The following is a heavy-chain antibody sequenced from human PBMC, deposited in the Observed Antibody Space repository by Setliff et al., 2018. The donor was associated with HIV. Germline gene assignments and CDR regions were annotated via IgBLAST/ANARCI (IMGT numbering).Heavy chain of an antibody. CDR3: ASWGRARRANHDFWSGSSWFDP. Sequence: PSETLSLTCTVSGASIGSGRSYWSWIRQHPGKGLEWIGNIYYNGSTYHNPSLKTRVTISVDASKNQFSLNLRSVTAADTAVYYCASWGRARRANHDFWSGSSWFDPWGQGILVTV. CDR1: GASIGSGRSY. CDR2: IYYNGST. D-gene: IGHD3-3*01. V-gene: IGHV4-31*02. J-gene: IGHJ5*02.